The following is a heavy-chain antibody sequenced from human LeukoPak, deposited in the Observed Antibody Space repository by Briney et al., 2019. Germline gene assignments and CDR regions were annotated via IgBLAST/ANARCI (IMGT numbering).Heavy chain of an antibody. CDR1: GDSVFSNSAA. D-gene: IGHD3-16*02. CDR2: TYFRSKWYN. Sequence: SQTLSLTCAISGDSVFSNSAAWNWIRQSPSRGLEWLGGTYFRSKWYNDYAVSVKSRITINPGTSKNQFSLQLNSVTPADTAVYYCARVGGTSHYDYVWGSYRYSLYYFDYWGQGTLVTVSS. V-gene: IGHV6-1*01. J-gene: IGHJ4*02. CDR3: ARVGGTSHYDYVWGSYRYSLYYFDY.